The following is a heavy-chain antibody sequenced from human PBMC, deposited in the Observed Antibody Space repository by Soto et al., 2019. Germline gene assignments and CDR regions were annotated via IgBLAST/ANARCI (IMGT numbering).Heavy chain of an antibody. CDR3: AREARLFGVVIPTHY. V-gene: IGHV1-18*01. D-gene: IGHD3-3*01. CDR1: GYTFTSYG. Sequence: GASVKVSCKASGYTFTSYGISWVRQAPGQGLEWMGWISAYNGNTNYAQKLQGRVTMTTDTSTSTAYMELRSLRSDDTAVYYCAREARLFGVVIPTHYWGQGTLVTVSS. CDR2: ISAYNGNT. J-gene: IGHJ4*02.